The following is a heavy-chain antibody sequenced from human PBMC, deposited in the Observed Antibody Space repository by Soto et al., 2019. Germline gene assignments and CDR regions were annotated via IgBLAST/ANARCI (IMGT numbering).Heavy chain of an antibody. Sequence: QLQLQESGSGLVKPSQTLSLTCAVSGGSISSGGYSWSWMRQPPGKGLEWIGYIYHSGSTYYNPSLKSRVTISVDRSKNQFSVKLSSVTAADTAVYYCARVGRYDYVWGSYRGANSYFDYWGQGTLVTVSA. CDR2: IYHSGST. V-gene: IGHV4-30-2*01. CDR1: GGSISSGGYS. D-gene: IGHD3-16*02. CDR3: ARVGRYDYVWGSYRGANSYFDY. J-gene: IGHJ4*02.